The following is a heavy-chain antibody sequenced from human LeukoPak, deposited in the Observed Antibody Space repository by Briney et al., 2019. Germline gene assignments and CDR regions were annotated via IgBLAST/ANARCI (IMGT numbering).Heavy chain of an antibody. D-gene: IGHD3-3*01. CDR1: GFSFSSYW. J-gene: IGHJ4*02. CDR2: INSDGSST. CDR3: ARAVRAHPPADF. Sequence: GASLTLSCAASGFSFSSYWMHWVRQAPGKGLVWVSRINSDGSSTTYADSVKGRSSISRDNAKNTLYLHLDSLRAEDTGVYYCARAVRAHPPADFWGQGTLVTVSS. V-gene: IGHV3-74*01.